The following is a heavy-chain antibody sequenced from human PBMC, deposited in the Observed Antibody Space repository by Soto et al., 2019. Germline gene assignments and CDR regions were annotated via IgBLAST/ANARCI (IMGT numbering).Heavy chain of an antibody. CDR3: AKDRVYDSSGPDY. J-gene: IGHJ4*02. D-gene: IGHD3-22*01. CDR2: IKQDGSNT. CDR1: GFTFSTYW. V-gene: IGHV3-7*01. Sequence: EVQLVESGGGLVQPGGSLRLSCAASGFTFSTYWMSWVRQAPGKGLEWVANIKQDGSNTYYADSVKGRFTISRDNSKNTLYLQMNSLRAEDTAVYYCAKDRVYDSSGPDYWGQGTLVTVSS.